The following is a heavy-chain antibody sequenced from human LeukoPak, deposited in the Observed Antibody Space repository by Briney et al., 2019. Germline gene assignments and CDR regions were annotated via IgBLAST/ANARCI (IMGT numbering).Heavy chain of an antibody. J-gene: IGHJ4*02. CDR2: ISSSSSYI. V-gene: IGHV3-21*01. CDR1: GFTFSSYS. Sequence: GGSLRLSCAASGFTFSSYSMNWVRQAPGKGLEWVSSISSSSSYIYYADSVKGRFTISRDNAKNSPYLQMNSLRAEDTAVYYCARSAAAGTFFDYWGQGTLVTVSS. CDR3: ARSAAAGTFFDY. D-gene: IGHD6-13*01.